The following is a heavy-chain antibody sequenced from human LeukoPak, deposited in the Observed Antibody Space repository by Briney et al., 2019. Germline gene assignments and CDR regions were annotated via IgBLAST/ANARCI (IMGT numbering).Heavy chain of an antibody. D-gene: IGHD3-10*01. J-gene: IGHJ4*02. Sequence: PGGSLRLSCAASGFTFGDYAMHWVRQAPGKRLEWVSCITWNSGNIGYADSVKGRFTISRDTSQNTLYLQMNILTAEDTAMYYCTRDGSFGEFPPYFDSWGQGTLVTVSS. CDR2: ITWNSGNI. CDR3: TRDGSFGEFPPYFDS. CDR1: GFTFGDYA. V-gene: IGHV3-9*01.